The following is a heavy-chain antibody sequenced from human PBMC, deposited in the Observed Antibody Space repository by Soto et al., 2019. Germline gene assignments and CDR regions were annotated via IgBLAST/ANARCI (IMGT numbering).Heavy chain of an antibody. D-gene: IGHD3-16*01. Sequence: WRSLRHSSAAAGCISGAHALSWVRQAPGKGLEWVSAINWIGGSTNYADSMKGRFTISRDNAKNSLYLQISSLRAEDTAFYYCAEHGGTADLFFDYWGKGTPVTVSS. CDR2: INWIGGST. CDR1: GCISGAHA. J-gene: IGHJ4*02. V-gene: IGHV3-20*04. CDR3: AEHGGTADLFFDY.